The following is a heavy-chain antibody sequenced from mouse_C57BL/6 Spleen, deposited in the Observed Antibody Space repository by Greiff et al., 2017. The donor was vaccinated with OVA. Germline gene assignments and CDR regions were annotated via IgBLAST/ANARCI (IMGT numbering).Heavy chain of an antibody. CDR3: TRATSTVVARDYAMDY. J-gene: IGHJ4*01. CDR1: GYTFTDYE. V-gene: IGHV1-15*01. D-gene: IGHD1-1*01. CDR2: IDPETGGT. Sequence: VQLVESGAELVRPGASVTLSCKASGYTFTDYEMHWVKQTPVHGLEWIGAIDPETGGTAYNQKFTGKAILTADNSSSTAYMELRSLTSEDSAVYYCTRATSTVVARDYAMDYWGQGTSVTVSS.